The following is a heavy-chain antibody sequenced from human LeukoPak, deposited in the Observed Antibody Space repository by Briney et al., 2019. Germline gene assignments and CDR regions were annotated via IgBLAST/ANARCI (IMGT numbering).Heavy chain of an antibody. CDR3: ARGRPHGNDY. J-gene: IGHJ4*02. CDR1: GFTFSSYS. CDR2: IASDGSST. V-gene: IGHV3-74*01. Sequence: GGSLRLSCAASGFTFSSYSMNWVRQAPGKGLVWVSRIASDGSSTTYADSVKGRFSISRDNAKNTLYLQMNSLRVEDTAVYYCARGRPHGNDYWGQGTLVTVSS. D-gene: IGHD4-23*01.